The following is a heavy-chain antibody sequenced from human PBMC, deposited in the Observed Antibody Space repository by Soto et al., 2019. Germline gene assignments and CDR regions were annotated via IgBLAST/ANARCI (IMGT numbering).Heavy chain of an antibody. D-gene: IGHD2-2*01. CDR1: GFTFSSYA. CDR2: ISGSGGST. CDR3: AKDPLYCSSTSCYLVTVTYFDY. J-gene: IGHJ4*02. V-gene: IGHV3-23*01. Sequence: EVQLLESGGGLVQPGGSLRLSCAASGFTFSSYAMSWVRQAPGKGLEWVSAISGSGGSTYYADSVKGRFTISRDNSKNTLYVQMNSLRAEDTAVYYCAKDPLYCSSTSCYLVTVTYFDYWGQGTLVTVSS.